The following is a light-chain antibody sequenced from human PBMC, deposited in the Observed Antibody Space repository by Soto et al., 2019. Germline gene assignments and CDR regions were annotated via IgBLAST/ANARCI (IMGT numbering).Light chain of an antibody. V-gene: IGKV3-11*01. CDR3: QLRTT. CDR1: QSVSTL. CDR2: DAS. Sequence: EIVLAQYPATLALSPGERATLSCRASQSVSTLLAWYQQKPGQAPRLLIYDASDRAAGIPARFSGSESRTDFTLTISSLEPDDFAVYYCQLRTTFGQGTRLEIK. J-gene: IGKJ5*01.